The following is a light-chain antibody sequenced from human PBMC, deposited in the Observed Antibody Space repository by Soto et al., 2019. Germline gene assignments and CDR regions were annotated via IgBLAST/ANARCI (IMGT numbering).Light chain of an antibody. J-gene: IGLJ1*01. Sequence: QCARTRAASGSGAAGGGGSISCTGTSSDVGGYNYVSWYQHHPGKAPKLIIYEVYKRPSGVPDRFSGSKSGNTAALTVSGLQAQDEADYYCSSYVGTNSYVFGTGTKVTVL. V-gene: IGLV2-8*01. CDR1: SSDVGGYNY. CDR2: EVY. CDR3: SSYVGTNSYV.